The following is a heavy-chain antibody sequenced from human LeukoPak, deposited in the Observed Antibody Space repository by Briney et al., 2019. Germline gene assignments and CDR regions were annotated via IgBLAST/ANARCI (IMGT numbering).Heavy chain of an antibody. CDR3: ARPSSYNDAWGSAH. CDR1: GFRFISYW. D-gene: IGHD3-16*01. Sequence: PGGSLRLSCVTTGFRFISYWMRWVRQAPGKGLEWVANINPDGSEKNYVDSMKGRLTISRDNAKNSVYLQVDSLRDDDTAVYYCARPSSYNDAWGSAHWGQGTLVNVCS. V-gene: IGHV3-7*01. J-gene: IGHJ4*02. CDR2: INPDGSEK.